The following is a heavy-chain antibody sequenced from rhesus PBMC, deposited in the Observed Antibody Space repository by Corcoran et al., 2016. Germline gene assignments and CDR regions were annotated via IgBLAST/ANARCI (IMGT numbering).Heavy chain of an antibody. CDR2: INGNSEST. CDR1: GASISSNW. V-gene: IGHV4-80*01. CDR3: AREGGTYCYDY. Sequence: QVQLQESGPGLTKPSETLSLTCPVSGASISSNWWSWFRQPPGKVLEWIGEINGNSESTNYTPSLKSRVTISRDTSKNQFSLKLSSVTAADTAVYYCAREGGTYCYDYWGQGVLVTVSS. J-gene: IGHJ4*01. D-gene: IGHD2-15*01.